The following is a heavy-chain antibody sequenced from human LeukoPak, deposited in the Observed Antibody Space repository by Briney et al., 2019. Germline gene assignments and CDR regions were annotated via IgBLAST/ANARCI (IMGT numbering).Heavy chain of an antibody. J-gene: IGHJ6*03. D-gene: IGHD6-13*01. Sequence: SVKVSCKASGGTFSSYATSWVRQAPGQGLEWMGRIIPIFGTANYAQKFQGRVTITTDESTSTAYMELSSLRSEDTAVYYCARGSVAAAQSKVRSGHYYYYYMDVWGKGTTVTVSS. CDR3: ARGSVAAAQSKVRSGHYYYYYMDV. CDR1: GGTFSSYA. CDR2: IIPIFGTA. V-gene: IGHV1-69*05.